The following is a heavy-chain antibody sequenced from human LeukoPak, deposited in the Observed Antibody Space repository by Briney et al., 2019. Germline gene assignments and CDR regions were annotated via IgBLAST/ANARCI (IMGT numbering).Heavy chain of an antibody. CDR3: ARVARFGELRFDY. CDR1: GGSFSGYY. CDR2: INHSGST. D-gene: IGHD3-10*01. Sequence: SETLSLTCAVYGGSFSGYYWSWIRQPPGKGLEWIGEINHSGSTNYNPSLKSRVTISVDTSKNQFSLKLSSVTAADTAVYYCARVARFGELRFDYWGQGTLVTVSS. J-gene: IGHJ4*02. V-gene: IGHV4-34*01.